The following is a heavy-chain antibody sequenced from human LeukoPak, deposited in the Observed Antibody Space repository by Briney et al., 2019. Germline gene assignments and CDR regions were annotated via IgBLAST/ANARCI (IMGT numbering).Heavy chain of an antibody. CDR2: ISLTGET. Sequence: NPGGSLRLSCEASGFTFSAYAMTWVRQPPGQGLEWIGEISLTGETNYNPSLNGRVTMSLDESRNQLSLDLTSVTAADTAIYYCSRESGAFCPFGYWGQGTLVIVPP. CDR1: GFTFSAYA. V-gene: IGHV4-4*02. D-gene: IGHD1-26*01. CDR3: SRESGAFCPFGY. J-gene: IGHJ4*02.